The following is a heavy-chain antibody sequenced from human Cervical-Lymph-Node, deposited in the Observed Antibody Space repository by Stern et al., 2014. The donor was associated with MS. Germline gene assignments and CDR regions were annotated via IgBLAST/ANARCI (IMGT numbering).Heavy chain of an antibody. CDR2: IYPGDSDT. Sequence: VQLVQSGAEVKKPGESLKISCKTSGYTFDKYWIGWARQTPGKGPEWVGIIYPGDSDTRYSPSFQGHVIISVDKSIPTAYLQWSSLWASDTAIYYCARGDTSGWYFFDFWGQGTPVTVSS. V-gene: IGHV5-51*03. J-gene: IGHJ4*02. CDR3: ARGDTSGWYFFDF. D-gene: IGHD6-19*01. CDR1: GYTFDKYW.